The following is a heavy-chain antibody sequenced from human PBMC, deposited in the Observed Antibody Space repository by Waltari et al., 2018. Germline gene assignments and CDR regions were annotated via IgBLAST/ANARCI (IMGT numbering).Heavy chain of an antibody. Sequence: QVQLVESGGGVVQPGGSLRLSCAASGFTFSNHGIHWVRQAPGKGREWVAFIWSDETNKHYADSVQGRFTISRDNSKNTVFLQMNSLRTEDTAVYYCAKGPDSSGYYSNWFDPWGQGILVTVSS. D-gene: IGHD3-22*01. J-gene: IGHJ5*02. V-gene: IGHV3-30*02. CDR1: GFTFSNHG. CDR2: IWSDETNK. CDR3: AKGPDSSGYYSNWFDP.